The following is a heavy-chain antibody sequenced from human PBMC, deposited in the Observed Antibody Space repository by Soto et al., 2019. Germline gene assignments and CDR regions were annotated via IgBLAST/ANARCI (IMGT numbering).Heavy chain of an antibody. CDR3: ARASSSSSAADY. D-gene: IGHD6-6*01. Sequence: QVQLQESGPGLVKASQTLSLICSVSGESISSGGYYWSWIRHHPGQGLEWIGYIYDRESAYYNPSLKSRVTISMDTSKNHFAMKLSSVTAADTAVYYCARASSSSSAADYWGQGTLITFSS. CDR2: IYDRESA. CDR1: GESISSGGYY. J-gene: IGHJ4*02. V-gene: IGHV4-31*03.